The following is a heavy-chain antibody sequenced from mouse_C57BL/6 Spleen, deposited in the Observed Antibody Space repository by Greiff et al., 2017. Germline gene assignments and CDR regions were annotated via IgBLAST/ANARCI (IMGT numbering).Heavy chain of an antibody. J-gene: IGHJ4*01. CDR2: IHPKSGST. Sequence: QVQLQQPGAELVKPGASVKLSCKASGYTFTSYWMHWVKQRPGQGLEWIGMIHPKSGSTNYNEKFKSKATLTVDKSSSTAYMQLSSLTSEDSAVYYCARSGKSAMDYWGQGTSVTVSS. D-gene: IGHD2-1*01. CDR1: GYTFTSYW. CDR3: ARSGKSAMDY. V-gene: IGHV1-64*01.